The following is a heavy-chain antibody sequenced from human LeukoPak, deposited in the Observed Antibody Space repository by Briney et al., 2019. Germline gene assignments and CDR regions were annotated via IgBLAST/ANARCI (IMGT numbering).Heavy chain of an antibody. J-gene: IGHJ6*03. CDR3: ARPQAVNYYYYYMDV. D-gene: IGHD6-19*01. CDR2: IYYSGST. Sequence: GSLRLSCAASGFSFSSYAMGWIRQPPGKGLEWIGSIYYSGSTYYNPSLKSRVTISVDTSKNQFSLKLSSVTAADTAVYYCARPQAVNYYYYYMDVWGKGTTVTVSS. CDR1: GFSFSSYA. V-gene: IGHV4-39*01.